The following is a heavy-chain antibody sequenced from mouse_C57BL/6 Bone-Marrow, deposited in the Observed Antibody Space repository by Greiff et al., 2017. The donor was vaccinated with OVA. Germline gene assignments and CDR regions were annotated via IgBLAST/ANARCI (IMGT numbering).Heavy chain of an antibody. Sequence: VHLVESGPGLVAPSQSLSITCTVSGFSLTSYAISWVRQPPGKGLEWLGVICTGGGTTSNSALKSRLSISKDNSKSQVFLKMNSLQTEDTARDYCARYDYDEGGYAMDYWGQGTSATVSS. CDR3: ARYDYDEGGYAMDY. V-gene: IGHV2-9-1*01. CDR2: ICTGGGT. D-gene: IGHD2-4*01. CDR1: GFSLTSYA. J-gene: IGHJ4*01.